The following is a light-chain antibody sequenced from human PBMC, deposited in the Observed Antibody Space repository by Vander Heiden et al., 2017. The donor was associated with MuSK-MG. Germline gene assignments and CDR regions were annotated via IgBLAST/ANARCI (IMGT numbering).Light chain of an antibody. J-gene: IGKJ5*01. CDR2: LGS. V-gene: IGKV2-28*01. Sequence: DIVVTQSPLSLPVTPGEPASISCRSSQSLLHSNGYNYLDWYLQKPGQSPQLLIYLGSNRASGVPDRFSGRGSGTDFTLKISRVEAEDVGVSYCMQALPTLLTFGQGTRLEIK. CDR1: QSLLHSNGYNY. CDR3: MQALPTLLT.